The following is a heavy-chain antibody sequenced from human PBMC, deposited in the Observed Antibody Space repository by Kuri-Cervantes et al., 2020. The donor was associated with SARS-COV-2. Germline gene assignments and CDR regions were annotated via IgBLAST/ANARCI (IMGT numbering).Heavy chain of an antibody. D-gene: IGHD6-19*01. V-gene: IGHV3-48*01. CDR3: ARDSSSGWFSY. Sequence: GESLKISCSASGFTFSSYSINWVRQAPGKGLEWVSYISSSSSTIYYADSVKGRFTISRDNAKNSLYLQMNSLRAEDTAVYYCARDSSSGWFSYWGQGTLVTVSS. CDR2: ISSSSSTI. J-gene: IGHJ4*02. CDR1: GFTFSSYS.